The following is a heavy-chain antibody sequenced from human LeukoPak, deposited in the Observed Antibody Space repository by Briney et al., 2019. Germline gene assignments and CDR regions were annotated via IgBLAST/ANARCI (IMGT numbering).Heavy chain of an antibody. CDR3: ARIRGKMVRGLGNFDY. CDR1: GGSISSSSYY. V-gene: IGHV4-39*01. Sequence: SETLSLTCTVSGGSISSSSYYWGWIRQPPGEGLEWIGTVYYSGSTSYNPSLKSRVTISVDTSKNQFSLKLSSVTAADTAVYYCARIRGKMVRGLGNFDYWGPGALVTVSS. D-gene: IGHD3-10*01. J-gene: IGHJ4*02. CDR2: VYYSGST.